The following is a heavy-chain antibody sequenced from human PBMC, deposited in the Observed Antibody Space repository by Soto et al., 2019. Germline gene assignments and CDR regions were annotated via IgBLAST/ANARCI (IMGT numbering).Heavy chain of an antibody. CDR1: GYTFTSYD. CDR3: ARDLSYDFWSGYYIGVPGFRTPYYYGMDV. CDR2: MNPNSGNT. V-gene: IGHV1-8*01. J-gene: IGHJ6*02. D-gene: IGHD3-3*01. Sequence: VASVKVSCKASGYTFTSYDTNWVRQATGQGLEWMGWMNPNSGNTGYAQKFQGRVTMTRNTSISTAYMELSSLRSEDTAVYYCARDLSYDFWSGYYIGVPGFRTPYYYGMDVWGQGTAVTVSS.